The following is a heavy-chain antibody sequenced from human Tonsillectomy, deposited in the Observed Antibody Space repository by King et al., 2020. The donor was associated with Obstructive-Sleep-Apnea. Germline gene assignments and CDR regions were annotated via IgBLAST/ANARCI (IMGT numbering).Heavy chain of an antibody. CDR2: INNNGGST. D-gene: IGHD2-2*01. J-gene: IGHJ6*02. CDR1: GFTFSSYA. CDR3: ARDRVYCSSTSGYYYYGMDV. Sequence: VQLVESGGGLVRPGGSLRLSCAASGFTFSSYAMHWVRQAPGKGLEYVSAINNNGGSTYYANSVKGRFTISRDNSKNTLYLQMGSLRAEDMAVYYCARDRVYCSSTSGYYYYGMDVWGQGATVTVSS. V-gene: IGHV3-64*01.